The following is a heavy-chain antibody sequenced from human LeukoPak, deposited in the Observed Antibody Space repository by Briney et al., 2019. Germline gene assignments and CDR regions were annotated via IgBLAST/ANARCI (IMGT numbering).Heavy chain of an antibody. J-gene: IGHJ6*02. V-gene: IGHV1-46*01. D-gene: IGHD2-8*01. CDR1: GYNFISYY. Sequence: ASVKVSCKASGYNFISYYMHWVRQAPGQGLEWMGIINPSGGSTSYAQKFQDRVTMTRDTSTSTVCMELSSLKSEDTAVYYCAREDVVLVDAVRYYYYGMDVWGPGTTVTVSS. CDR3: AREDVVLVDAVRYYYYGMDV. CDR2: INPSGGST.